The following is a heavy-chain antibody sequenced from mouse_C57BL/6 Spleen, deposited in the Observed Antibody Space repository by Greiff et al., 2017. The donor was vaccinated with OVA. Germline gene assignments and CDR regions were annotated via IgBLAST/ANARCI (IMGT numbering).Heavy chain of an antibody. CDR3: ARSTMITTGYFDV. J-gene: IGHJ1*03. Sequence: QVQLKESGPGLVQPSQSLSITCTVSGFSLTSYGVHWVRQSPGKGLEWLGVIWSGGSTDYNAAFISRLSISKDNSQSQVFFKMNSLQADDTAIYYCARSTMITTGYFDVWGTGTTVTVSS. CDR1: GFSLTSYG. CDR2: IWSGGST. D-gene: IGHD2-4*01. V-gene: IGHV2-2*01.